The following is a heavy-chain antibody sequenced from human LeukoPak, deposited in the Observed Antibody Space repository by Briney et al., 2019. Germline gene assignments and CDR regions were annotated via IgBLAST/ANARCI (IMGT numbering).Heavy chain of an antibody. J-gene: IGHJ5*02. CDR2: IYNSGSA. Sequence: PSETLSLTCIVSGGSVSSSYYYWGWMRQPPGKALEWIGSIYNSGSAYYNPSLKSRVTISVDTSKNQFSLKLSSVTAADTAVYYCARHRSSGWPRGWFDTWGQGTLVTVSS. CDR3: ARHRSSGWPRGWFDT. D-gene: IGHD6-19*01. V-gene: IGHV4-39*01. CDR1: GGSVSSSYYY.